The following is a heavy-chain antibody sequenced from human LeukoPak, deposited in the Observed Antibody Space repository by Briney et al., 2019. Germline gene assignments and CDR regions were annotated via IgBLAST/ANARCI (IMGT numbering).Heavy chain of an antibody. D-gene: IGHD2-15*01. CDR1: GGTFSSYA. CDR2: IIPIFGTA. J-gene: IGHJ4*02. CDR3: ARGGPYCSGGSCYPYYFDY. Sequence: GASVTVSCTASGGTFSSYAISWVRQAPGQGLEWMGGIIPIFGTANYAQKFQGRVTITADESTSTAYMELSSLRSEDTAVYYCARGGPYCSGGSCYPYYFDYWGQGTLVTVSS. V-gene: IGHV1-69*13.